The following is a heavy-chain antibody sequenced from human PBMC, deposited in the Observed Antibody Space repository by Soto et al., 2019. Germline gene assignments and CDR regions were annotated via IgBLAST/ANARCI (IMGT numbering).Heavy chain of an antibody. Sequence: PGGSLRLSCAGSGFTFSSYNMNWVRQAPGKGLEWVSSLSSRSNHIFHADSVKGRFTISRDNAKNSLYLQMNSLKAEDTAVYYCAKDGGLGSPVSGGMDVWGQGTTVTVSS. J-gene: IGHJ6*02. V-gene: IGHV3-21*01. D-gene: IGHD3-16*01. CDR2: LSSRSNHI. CDR1: GFTFSSYN. CDR3: AKDGGLGSPVSGGMDV.